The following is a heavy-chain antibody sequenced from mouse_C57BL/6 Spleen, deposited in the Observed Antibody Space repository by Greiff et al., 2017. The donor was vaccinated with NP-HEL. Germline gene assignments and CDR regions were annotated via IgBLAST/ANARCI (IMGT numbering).Heavy chain of an antibody. CDR2: INPNNGGT. J-gene: IGHJ4*01. D-gene: IGHD1-1*01. CDR1: GYTFTDYY. CDR3: ARWRGSREGYYAMDY. V-gene: IGHV1-26*01. Sequence: EVQLQQSGPELVKPGASVKISCKASGYTFTDYYMNWVKQSHGKSLEWIGDINPNNGGTSYNQKFKGKATLTVDKSSSTAYMELRSLTSEDSAVYYCARWRGSREGYYAMDYWGQGTSVTVSS.